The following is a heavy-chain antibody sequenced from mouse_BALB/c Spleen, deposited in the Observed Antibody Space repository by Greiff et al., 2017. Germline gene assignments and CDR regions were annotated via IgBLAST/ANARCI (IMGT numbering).Heavy chain of an antibody. J-gene: IGHJ2*01. D-gene: IGHD2-4*01. Sequence: VQLQQSGAELAKPGASVKMSCKASGYTFTSYWMHWVKQRPGQGLEWIGYINPSTGYTEYNQKFKDKATLTADKSSSTAYMQLSSLTSEDSAVYYCLIYYDYDGGYYFDYWGQGTTLTVSS. CDR2: INPSTGYT. CDR3: LIYYDYDGGYYFDY. V-gene: IGHV1-7*01. CDR1: GYTFTSYW.